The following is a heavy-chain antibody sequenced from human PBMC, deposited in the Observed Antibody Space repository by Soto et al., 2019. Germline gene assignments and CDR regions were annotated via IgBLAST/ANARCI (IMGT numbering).Heavy chain of an antibody. D-gene: IGHD3-9*01. CDR2: IGSKTDGGTT. CDR1: GFTLTNAW. J-gene: IGHJ4*02. V-gene: IGHV3-15*04. Sequence: EVQLVESGGGLVKPGGSLRISCAASGFTLTNAWVSWVRQAPGKGLEWVGRIGSKTDGGTTDYAAPVKGRFTVSRDHSKNTMSRKMTTLKTADPDVYYCATYFAGGQGTRVTFSS. CDR3: ATYFA.